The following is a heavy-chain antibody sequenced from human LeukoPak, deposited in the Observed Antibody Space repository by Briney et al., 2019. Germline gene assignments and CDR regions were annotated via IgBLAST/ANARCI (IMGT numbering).Heavy chain of an antibody. Sequence: GGSLRLSCAASGFTFSSYWMHWVRQAPGKGPEWVSVIYSGGSTYYADSVKGRFTLSRDDSKTSLYLQMNSLKTEDTAIYYCTIGLGDWGQGTLVTVSS. J-gene: IGHJ4*02. CDR1: GFTFSSYW. CDR3: TIGLGD. D-gene: IGHD3-10*01. V-gene: IGHV3-66*01. CDR2: IYSGGST.